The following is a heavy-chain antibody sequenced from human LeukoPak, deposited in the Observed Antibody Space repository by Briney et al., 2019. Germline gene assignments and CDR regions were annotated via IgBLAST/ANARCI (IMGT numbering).Heavy chain of an antibody. CDR3: ARDHIVTWTYFDP. V-gene: IGHV4-4*07. Sequence: SETLSLTCTVSGDSISSYSWSWVRQPAGKGLEWIGRIYASGYTDYDPSLRSRVTMSVDTSKNQFSLKLTSVTAADTSVFFCARDHIVTWTYFDPWGARTLVRVS. D-gene: IGHD2-21*01. CDR2: IYASGYT. CDR1: GDSISSYS. J-gene: IGHJ4*02.